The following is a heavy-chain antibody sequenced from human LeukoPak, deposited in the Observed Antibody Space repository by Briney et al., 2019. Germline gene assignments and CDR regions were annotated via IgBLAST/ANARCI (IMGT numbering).Heavy chain of an antibody. Sequence: WETLSLTCTVSGGSISNYYWSWIRQPPGKGLEWIGYIYYSGSTNYNPSLESRVTIPVDTSKNQVSLKLSSVTAADTAVYYCARHWSGSGDYYSSDYWGQGTLVSVSS. CDR2: IYYSGST. J-gene: IGHJ4*02. V-gene: IGHV4-59*08. CDR1: GGSISNYY. D-gene: IGHD3-10*01. CDR3: ARHWSGSGDYYSSDY.